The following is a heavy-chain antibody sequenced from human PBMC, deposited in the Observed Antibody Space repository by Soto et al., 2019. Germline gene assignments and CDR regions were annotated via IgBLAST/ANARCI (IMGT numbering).Heavy chain of an antibody. CDR3: ARDAKCTNGVCYSFYYDYGMDV. J-gene: IGHJ6*02. Sequence: ASVKVSCKASGYSFTSYGISWVQQAPGQGLEWMGWISAYNGNTNYAQKLQGRVTMTTDTSTSTAYMELRSLRSDDTAVYYCARDAKCTNGVCYSFYYDYGMDVWGQGTTVTVSS. CDR1: GYSFTSYG. CDR2: ISAYNGNT. V-gene: IGHV1-18*01. D-gene: IGHD2-8*01.